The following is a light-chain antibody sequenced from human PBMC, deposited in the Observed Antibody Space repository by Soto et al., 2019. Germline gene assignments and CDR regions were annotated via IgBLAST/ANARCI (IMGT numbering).Light chain of an antibody. CDR2: NVS. Sequence: QSVLTQPASVSGSPRQSITISCTGTSSDIAGYTYVSWYQQHPGKAPKLMIYNVSDRPSGVSNRFSGSKSGNTASLTISGRQAEDEADHYCASYAGSNTGLFGGGIKVTVL. CDR1: SSDIAGYTY. CDR3: ASYAGSNTGL. J-gene: IGLJ2*01. V-gene: IGLV2-14*03.